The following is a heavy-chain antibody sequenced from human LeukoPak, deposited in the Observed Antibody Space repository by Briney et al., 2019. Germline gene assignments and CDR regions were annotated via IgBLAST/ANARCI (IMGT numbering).Heavy chain of an antibody. CDR3: ARVGSGWGEIDY. CDR1: GGSISSYY. V-gene: IGHV4-59*12. D-gene: IGHD6-19*01. Sequence: SETLSLTCTVSGGSISSYYWSWIRQPPGKGLEWIGYIYYSGSTNYNPSLKSRVTISVDTSKNQFSLRLNSMTAADTAVYYCARVGSGWGEIDYWGQGSLVTVSS. J-gene: IGHJ4*02. CDR2: IYYSGST.